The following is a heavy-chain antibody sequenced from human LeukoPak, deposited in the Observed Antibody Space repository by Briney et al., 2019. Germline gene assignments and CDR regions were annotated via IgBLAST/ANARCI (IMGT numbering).Heavy chain of an antibody. V-gene: IGHV4-31*03. CDR2: IYYSGTT. D-gene: IGHD3-22*01. J-gene: IGHJ4*02. CDR3: ARLSAPALHYYDSSGYPPGWDY. CDR1: GGSISSDGYY. Sequence: PSETLSLTCTVSGGSISSDGYYWTWIRQHPGKGLEWIGYIYYSGTTYYNPSLESRVTLSVDTSKNQFSLRLSSVTAADTAVYYCARLSAPALHYYDSSGYPPGWDYWGQGTLVTVSS.